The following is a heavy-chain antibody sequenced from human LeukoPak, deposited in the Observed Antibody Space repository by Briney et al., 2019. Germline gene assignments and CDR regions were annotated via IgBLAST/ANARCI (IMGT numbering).Heavy chain of an antibody. CDR2: IRYDGSNK. D-gene: IGHD5-18*01. J-gene: IGHJ4*02. CDR1: GFTFSSYG. CDR3: AKQGRRGYSYARSYYFDY. Sequence: PGGPLRHSCAASGFTFSSYGMHWVRQAPGKGLEWVAFIRYDGSNKYYADSVKGRFTISRDNSKNTLYLQMNSLRAEDTAVYYCAKQGRRGYSYARSYYFDYWGQGTLVTVSS. V-gene: IGHV3-30*02.